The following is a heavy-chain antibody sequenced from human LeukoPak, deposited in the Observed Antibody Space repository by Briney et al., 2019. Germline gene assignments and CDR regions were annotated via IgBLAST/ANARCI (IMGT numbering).Heavy chain of an antibody. V-gene: IGHV1-2*02. CDR3: ARGSSKYYYDSSGYPFDY. CDR1: GYTFTGYY. CDR2: INPNSGGT. Sequence: ASVKVSCKASGYTFTGYYMHWVRQAPGQGLEWMGWINPNSGGTNYAQKFQGRVTMTRDTSISTAYMELSRLRSDDTAVYYCARGSSKYYYDSSGYPFDYWGQGTPVTVSS. J-gene: IGHJ4*02. D-gene: IGHD3-22*01.